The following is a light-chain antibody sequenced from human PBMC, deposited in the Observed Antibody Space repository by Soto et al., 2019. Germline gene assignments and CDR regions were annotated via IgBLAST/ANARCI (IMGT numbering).Light chain of an antibody. CDR1: SRDFGSYDL. CDR2: EVK. CDR3: CSYGGSTTFYV. Sequence: LTQPASVSGSLGQSITISCTGTSRDFGSYDLVSWYQQHPGKVPKFLIYEVKKRPSGVSDRFSGSKSGNTATLTISGLLAEDEADYYCCSYGGSTTFYVFGSGTKVTVL. J-gene: IGLJ1*01. V-gene: IGLV2-23*02.